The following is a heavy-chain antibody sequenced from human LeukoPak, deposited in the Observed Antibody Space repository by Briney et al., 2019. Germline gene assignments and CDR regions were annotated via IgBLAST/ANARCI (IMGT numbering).Heavy chain of an antibody. J-gene: IGHJ4*02. CDR1: GFTFSSYA. CDR2: ISGSGGNT. D-gene: IGHD2-15*01. CDR3: AKDGGYCRGGSCYSTYADY. V-gene: IGHV3-23*01. Sequence: GGSLRLSCAASGFTFSSYAMSWVRQAPGKGLEWVSAISGSGGNTYYADSVKGRFTISRDNSKNTLYLQMNGLRAEDTAVYYSAKDGGYCRGGSCYSTYADYWGQGTLVTVSS.